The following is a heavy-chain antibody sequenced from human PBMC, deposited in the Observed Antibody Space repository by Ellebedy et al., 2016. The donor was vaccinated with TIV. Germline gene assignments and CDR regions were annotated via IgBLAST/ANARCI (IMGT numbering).Heavy chain of an antibody. CDR2: ISGDGVNT. CDR3: AKGSSSGFNYDRVGFQY. CDR1: GFTFGSFA. Sequence: GGSLRLSCAASGFTFGSFAMHWVRQAPGKGLEWLSVISGDGVNTYSAASVKGRFTITRDNFKNTLFLQANRLRAEDTAVYYCAKGSSSGFNYDRVGFQYWGQGTLVTVSS. J-gene: IGHJ4*02. V-gene: IGHV3-23*01. D-gene: IGHD3-22*01.